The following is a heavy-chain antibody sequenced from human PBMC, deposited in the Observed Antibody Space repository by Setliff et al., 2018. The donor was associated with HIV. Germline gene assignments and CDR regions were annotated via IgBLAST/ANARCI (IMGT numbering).Heavy chain of an antibody. D-gene: IGHD5-12*01. J-gene: IGHJ3*02. CDR3: AVDRHAFDI. Sequence: GASVKVSCKAYGYTFTSYDINWVRQATGQGLEWMGWMNTETGNPMYAQGFTGRFVFSLDPSVSTAYLQINSLTPDDGGVYYCAVDRHAFDIWGQGTVVTVSS. CDR1: GYTFTSYD. V-gene: IGHV7-4-1*02. CDR2: MNTETGNP.